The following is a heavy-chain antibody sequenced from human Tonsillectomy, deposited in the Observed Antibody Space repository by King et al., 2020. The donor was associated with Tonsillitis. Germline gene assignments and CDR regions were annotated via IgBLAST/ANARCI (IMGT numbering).Heavy chain of an antibody. CDR2: ISSSSSTI. J-gene: IGHJ5*02. V-gene: IGHV3-48*02. CDR1: GFTFSSYS. CDR3: ASLDDPILVVPAAMGKGDWFDP. Sequence: VQLVESGGGLVQPGGSLRLSCAASGFTFSSYSMNWVRQAPGKGLEWVSYISSSSSTIYYADTVKGRFTISRDNAKNTLYLQMNSLRDEDTAVYYCASLDDPILVVPAAMGKGDWFDPWGQGNLVTVSS. D-gene: IGHD2-2*01.